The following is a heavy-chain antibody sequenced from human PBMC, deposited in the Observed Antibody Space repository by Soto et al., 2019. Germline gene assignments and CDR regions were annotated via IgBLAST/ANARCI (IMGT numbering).Heavy chain of an antibody. D-gene: IGHD6-19*01. J-gene: IGHJ4*02. CDR1: GFTFSSYR. CDR2: ISYDGSNR. CDR3: ANDPEGRAVAGY. Sequence: GVSLRPSCADSGFTFSSYRMHGVRQAPGKGLAWVAGISYDGSNRYYADSVKGRSTISRDNSKKTLYMQMNSLRAEDTAVYYCANDPEGRAVAGYWGQRTLVTVYS. V-gene: IGHV3-30*18.